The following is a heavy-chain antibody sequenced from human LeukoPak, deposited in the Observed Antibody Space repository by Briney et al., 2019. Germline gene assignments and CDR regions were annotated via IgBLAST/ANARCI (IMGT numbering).Heavy chain of an antibody. D-gene: IGHD3-22*01. CDR1: GGSISSKNYD. J-gene: IGHJ4*02. Sequence: LSLTCTVSGGSISSKNYDWGWIRWPPGKGLEWVSYISTSGSNIYYADSVKGRFTISRDNGKSSLYLQMNSLRAEDTAVYYCARGVYDSSGYYQYWGQGTLVTVSS. CDR2: ISTSGSNI. CDR3: ARGVYDSSGYYQY. V-gene: IGHV3-48*03.